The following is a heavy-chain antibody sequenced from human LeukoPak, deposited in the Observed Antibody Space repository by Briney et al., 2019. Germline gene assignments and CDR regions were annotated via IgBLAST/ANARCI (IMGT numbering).Heavy chain of an antibody. CDR2: INHSGST. D-gene: IGHD6-13*01. CDR3: ARDRTGDSSSWNWFDL. Sequence: SETLSLTCAVYGGSFSGYYWSWIRQPPGKGLEWIGEINHSGSTYYNPSLKSRVTISVDTSKNQFSLKLSSVTAADTAVYYCARDRTGDSSSWNWFDLWGQGTLVTVSS. J-gene: IGHJ5*02. V-gene: IGHV4-34*01. CDR1: GGSFSGYY.